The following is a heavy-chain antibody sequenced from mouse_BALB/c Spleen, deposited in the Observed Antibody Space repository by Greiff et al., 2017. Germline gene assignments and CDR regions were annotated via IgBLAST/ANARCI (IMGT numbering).Heavy chain of an antibody. CDR2: ISSGSSTI. CDR1: GFTFSSFG. V-gene: IGHV5-17*02. J-gene: IGHJ4*01. D-gene: IGHD1-1*01. CDR3: ARGPTGMDY. Sequence: DVKLVETGGGLVQPGGSRKLSCAASGFTFSSFGMHWVRQAPEKGLEWVAYISSGSSTIYYADTVKGRFTISRDNPKNTLFLQMTSLRSEDTAMYYCARGPTGMDYWGQGTSVTVSS.